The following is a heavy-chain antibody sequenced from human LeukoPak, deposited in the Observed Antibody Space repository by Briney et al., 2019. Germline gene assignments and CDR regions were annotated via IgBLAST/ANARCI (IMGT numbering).Heavy chain of an antibody. CDR1: GYSISSGYY. CDR2: IYHSGST. D-gene: IGHD1-1*01. CDR3: ARRPLKSRVQLERKEGNWFDP. V-gene: IGHV4-38-2*02. Sequence: PSETLSLTCTVSGYSISSGYYWGWIRQPPGKGLEWIGSIYHSGSTYYNPSLKSRVTISVDTSKNQFSLKLSSVTAADTAVYYCARRPLKSRVQLERKEGNWFDPWGQGTLVTVSS. J-gene: IGHJ5*02.